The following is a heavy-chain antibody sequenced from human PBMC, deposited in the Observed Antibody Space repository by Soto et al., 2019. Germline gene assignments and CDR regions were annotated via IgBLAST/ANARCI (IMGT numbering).Heavy chain of an antibody. CDR2: IYYSGST. V-gene: IGHV4-30-4*01. CDR3: GRGFTSHANCIDP. D-gene: IGHD2-2*01. J-gene: IGHJ5*02. CDR1: GGSISSGDYY. Sequence: SETLSLTCTVSGGSISSGDYYWSWIREPPGKGLEGIGYIYYSGSTYYNPSLKSRLTMSVDGSKNQFSLRVTSVVAADTAVYFCGRGFTSHANCIDPCGQGTLVTVS.